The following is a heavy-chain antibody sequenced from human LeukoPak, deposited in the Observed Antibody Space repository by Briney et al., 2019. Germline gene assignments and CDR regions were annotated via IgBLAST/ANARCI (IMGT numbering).Heavy chain of an antibody. CDR3: ARRGYYELWSGYFQRFEGWFDP. D-gene: IGHD3-3*01. Sequence: GGSLRLSCAAAGFRFSTYWMSWVRQAPGKGLEWVANIKQDGSEKYYVDSVKDRFTISRDNAKNSLYLQMNSLRAEDTAVYYCARRGYYELWSGYFQRFEGWFDPWGQGTLVTVSS. CDR1: GFRFSTYW. V-gene: IGHV3-7*01. CDR2: IKQDGSEK. J-gene: IGHJ5*02.